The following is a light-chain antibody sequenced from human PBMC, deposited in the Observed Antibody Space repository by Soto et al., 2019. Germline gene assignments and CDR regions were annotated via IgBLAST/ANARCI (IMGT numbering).Light chain of an antibody. CDR1: QSISSY. Sequence: DIQMTQSPSSLSASVGDIVTITCRASQSISSYLNLYQQKPGTAPKVLIYHASNLQSGVPSRFSGSGSGTEFTLTISSLQPDDFATYYCQQYNSYSFGQGTKVDIK. V-gene: IGKV1-5*01. J-gene: IGKJ1*01. CDR2: HAS. CDR3: QQYNSYS.